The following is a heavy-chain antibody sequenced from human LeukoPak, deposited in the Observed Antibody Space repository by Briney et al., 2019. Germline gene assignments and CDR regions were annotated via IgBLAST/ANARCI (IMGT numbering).Heavy chain of an antibody. CDR3: AKAAAAGYDAFDI. CDR1: GFTFDDYA. CDR2: ISWNSGSI. V-gene: IGHV3-9*01. D-gene: IGHD6-13*01. J-gene: IGHJ3*02. Sequence: GGSLRLSCAASGFTFDDYAMHWVRHAPGKGLEWVPGISWNSGSIGYADSVKGRFTISRDNAKNSLYLQMNSLRAEDTALYYCAKAAAAGYDAFDIWGQGTMVTVSS.